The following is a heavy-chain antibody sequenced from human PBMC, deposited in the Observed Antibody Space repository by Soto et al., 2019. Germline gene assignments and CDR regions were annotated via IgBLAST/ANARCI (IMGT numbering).Heavy chain of an antibody. CDR2: INPNSGGT. V-gene: IGHV1-2*02. CDR1: GYTFTGYY. CDR3: ARAEIAVAGTALDY. D-gene: IGHD6-19*01. Sequence: GASVKVSCKASGYTFTGYYMHWVRQAPGQGLEWMGWINPNSGGTNYAQKFQGRVTMTRDTSISTAYMVLSRLRSDDTAVYYCARAEIAVAGTALDYWGQGTLVTVSS. J-gene: IGHJ4*02.